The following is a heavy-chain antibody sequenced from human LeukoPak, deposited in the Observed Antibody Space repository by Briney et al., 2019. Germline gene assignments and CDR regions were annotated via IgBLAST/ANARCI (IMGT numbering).Heavy chain of an antibody. V-gene: IGHV4-59*01. CDR3: ARESPYDGAFDI. CDR1: GGSISSDY. Sequence: SETLSPTCSVSGGSISSDYWTWVRQPPGKGLEWIGYIYYSGSTNYNPSLKSRVTISLDTSKNQFSLKLSSATAADTAVYYCARESPYDGAFDIWGQGTVVTVSS. CDR2: IYYSGST. D-gene: IGHD5-12*01. J-gene: IGHJ3*02.